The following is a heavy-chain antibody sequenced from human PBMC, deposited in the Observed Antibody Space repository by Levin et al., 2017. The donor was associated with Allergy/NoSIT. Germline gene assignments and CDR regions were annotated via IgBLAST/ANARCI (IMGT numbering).Heavy chain of an antibody. D-gene: IGHD5-18*01. CDR3: ARVAGYSYGYYFDY. CDR2: IYLSGST. CDR1: GGSISSGGYS. V-gene: IGHV4-30-2*01. J-gene: IGHJ4*02. Sequence: SCAVSGGSISSGGYSWSWIRQPPGKGLVWIGNIYLSGSTYYNPSLKSRVTISVDRSKNQFSLNLSSVTAADTAVYYCARVAGYSYGYYFDYWGQGTLVTVSS.